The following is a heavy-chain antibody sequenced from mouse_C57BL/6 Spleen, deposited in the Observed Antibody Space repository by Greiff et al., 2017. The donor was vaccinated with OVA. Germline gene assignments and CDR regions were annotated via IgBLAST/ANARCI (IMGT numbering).Heavy chain of an antibody. CDR1: GFTFSDYG. V-gene: IGHV5-17*01. CDR3: AISYGYWYFDV. CDR2: ISSGSSTN. J-gene: IGHJ1*03. D-gene: IGHD1-1*02. Sequence: EVKLVESGGGLVKPGGSLKLSCAASGFTFSDYGMHWVRQAPEKGLEWVAYISSGSSTNYYADTVKGRFTISRDNAKNTLFLQLTSLRSEDTAMYYCAISYGYWYFDVWGTGTTVTVSS.